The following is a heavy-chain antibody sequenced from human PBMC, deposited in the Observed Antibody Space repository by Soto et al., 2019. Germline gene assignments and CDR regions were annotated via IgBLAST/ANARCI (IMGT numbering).Heavy chain of an antibody. Sequence: GGSLRLSCAASGFSFSGYGMHWVRQAPGKGLQWVAVISYDGNNKYYADSVKGRFTISRDNSKNTLYLQMNSLRAEDTAVYYCVKDRRFYGSGYSYGMDVWGQGTTVTVSS. J-gene: IGHJ6*02. CDR2: ISYDGNNK. CDR1: GFSFSGYG. V-gene: IGHV3-30*18. D-gene: IGHD3-10*01. CDR3: VKDRRFYGSGYSYGMDV.